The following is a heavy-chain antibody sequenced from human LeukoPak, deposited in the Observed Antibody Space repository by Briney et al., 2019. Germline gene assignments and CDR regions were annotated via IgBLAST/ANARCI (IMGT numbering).Heavy chain of an antibody. J-gene: IGHJ4*02. CDR3: SRVSAPGGTRLFYY. D-gene: IGHD2-15*01. V-gene: IGHV4-4*02. CDR2: LYHSGCT. CDR1: CGHIYRSNW. Sequence: GTLELLCAVSCGHIYRSNWRSWVRHPPGKRLEWMDQLYHSGCTNYNPVLKSRVTKLVDKSKHQLSLELSSVTALDTPDEYWSRVSAPGGTRLFYYWGQGTLVTVSS.